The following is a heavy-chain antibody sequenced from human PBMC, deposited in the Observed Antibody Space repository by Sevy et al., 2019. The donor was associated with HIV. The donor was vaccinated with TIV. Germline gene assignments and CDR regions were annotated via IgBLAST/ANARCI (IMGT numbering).Heavy chain of an antibody. V-gene: IGHV3-7*03. J-gene: IGHJ6*02. CDR2: IKGDGSEK. D-gene: IGHD1-26*01. CDR3: ARDCNSATCLWGLDV. Sequence: GGSLRLSCAASGFTFSHYWMTWVRQAPGKGPEWVANIKGDGSEKYYGDSVRGRFTISRDNAKNSLYLQMNSLRGEDTALYYCARDCNSATCLWGLDVWGQGTTVTVS. CDR1: GFTFSHYW.